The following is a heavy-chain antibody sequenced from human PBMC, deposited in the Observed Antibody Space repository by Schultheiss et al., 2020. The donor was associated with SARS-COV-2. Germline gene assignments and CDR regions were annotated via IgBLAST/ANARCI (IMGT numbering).Heavy chain of an antibody. V-gene: IGHV3-7*01. J-gene: IGHJ6*02. CDR1: GFTFSTYW. CDR2: IKEDGSEK. Sequence: GGSLRLSCAASGFTFSTYWMTWVRQAPGKGLEWVANIKEDGSEKYYVDSVKGRFTISRDNAKNSLFLQMNSLRAEDTAVYYCARPYCSSSDCYGFFYYYYGLDVWGQGTTVTVSS. D-gene: IGHD2-2*01. CDR3: ARPYCSSSDCYGFFYYYYGLDV.